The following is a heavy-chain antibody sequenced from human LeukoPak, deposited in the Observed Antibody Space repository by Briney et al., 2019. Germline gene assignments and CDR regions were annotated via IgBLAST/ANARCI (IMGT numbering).Heavy chain of an antibody. D-gene: IGHD2-2*01. V-gene: IGHV4-59*01. CDR2: IYYSGST. CDR1: GGSISSYY. CDR3: ARKVVPAAIGGYYYYMDV. J-gene: IGHJ6*03. Sequence: SETLSLTCTASGGSISSYYWSWIRQPPGKGLEWIGYIYYSGSTNYNPSLKSRVTISVDTSKNQFSLKLSSVTAADTAVYYCARKVVPAAIGGYYYYMDVWGKGTTVTVSS.